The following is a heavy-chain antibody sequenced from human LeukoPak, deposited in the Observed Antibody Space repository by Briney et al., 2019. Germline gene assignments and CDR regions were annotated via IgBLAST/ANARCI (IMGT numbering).Heavy chain of an antibody. V-gene: IGHV1-8*01. CDR3: ARGRGSGHKENWFDP. D-gene: IGHD6-19*01. CDR1: GYTFTTYD. J-gene: IGHJ5*02. CDR2: MNPNSGNT. Sequence: GASVKVSCKASGYTFTTYDINWVRQATGQGLEWMGWMNPNSGNTGYTQKFQGRVTMTRNTSISTAYMELSSLKSEDTAVYYCARGRGSGHKENWFDPWGQGTLVTVSS.